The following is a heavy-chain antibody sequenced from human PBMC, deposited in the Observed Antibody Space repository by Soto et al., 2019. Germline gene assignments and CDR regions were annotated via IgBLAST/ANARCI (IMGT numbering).Heavy chain of an antibody. CDR1: GGSISSGGYS. CDR3: ARGGKTVTTFDS. D-gene: IGHD4-17*01. Sequence: PSETLSLTCAVSGGSISSGGYSWSWIRQPPGEGLEWIGYIYHSGSTYYTPSLKSRVTISVDRSKNHFSLMLSSVTAADTAVYYCARGGKTVTTFDSWGLGTLVTVSS. J-gene: IGHJ4*02. V-gene: IGHV4-30-2*01. CDR2: IYHSGST.